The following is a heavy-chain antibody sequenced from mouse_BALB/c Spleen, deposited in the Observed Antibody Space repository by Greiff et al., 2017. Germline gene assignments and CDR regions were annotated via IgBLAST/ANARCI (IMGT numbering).Heavy chain of an antibody. CDR1: GFTFSSYG. Sequence: EVQLVESGGGLVQPGGSLKLSCAASGFTFSSYGMSWVRQTPDKRLELVATINSNGGSTYYPDSVKGRFTISRDNAKNTLYLQMSSLKSEDTAMYYCARDYGHSPAWFAYWGQGTLVTVSA. CDR2: INSNGGST. V-gene: IGHV5-6-3*01. CDR3: ARDYGHSPAWFAY. J-gene: IGHJ3*01. D-gene: IGHD2-1*01.